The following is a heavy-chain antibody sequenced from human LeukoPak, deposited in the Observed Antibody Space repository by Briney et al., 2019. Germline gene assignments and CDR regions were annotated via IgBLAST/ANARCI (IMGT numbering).Heavy chain of an antibody. Sequence: SETLSLTCTVSGGSISSYYWSWIRQPAGKGLEWIGRIYTSGSTNYNPSLKSRVTISVDTSKNQFSLKLSSVTAADTAVYYCARVEVHYYDSSGPPVRGFDPWGQGTLVTVSS. CDR2: IYTSGST. CDR3: ARVEVHYYDSSGPPVRGFDP. V-gene: IGHV4-4*07. J-gene: IGHJ5*02. CDR1: GGSISSYY. D-gene: IGHD3-22*01.